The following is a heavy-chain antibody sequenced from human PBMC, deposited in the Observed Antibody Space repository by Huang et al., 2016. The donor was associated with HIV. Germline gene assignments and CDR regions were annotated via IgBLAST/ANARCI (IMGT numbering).Heavy chain of an antibody. CDR1: GYTFIGYF. J-gene: IGHJ4*02. V-gene: IGHV1-2*02. D-gene: IGHD2-15*01. Sequence: QVQLVQSGAEVKKPGASVKVSCKASGYTFIGYFIHWVRQAPGQGLEGMGWINPQTGDTKYTQNFQGRVTMTRDTSISTAYMDLSRLKSDDTAIYYCSRPTEGLLAFWGQGTLVTVSS. CDR2: INPQTGDT. CDR3: SRPTEGLLAF.